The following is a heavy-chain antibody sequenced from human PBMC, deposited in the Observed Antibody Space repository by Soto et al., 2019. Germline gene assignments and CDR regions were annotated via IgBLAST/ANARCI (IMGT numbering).Heavy chain of an antibody. CDR2: ISYDGSNK. CDR1: GFTFSSYA. D-gene: IGHD5-12*01. CDR3: ASARYSGYDFYYYGMDV. V-gene: IGHV3-30-3*01. J-gene: IGHJ6*02. Sequence: QVQLVESGGGVVQPGRSLRLSCAASGFTFSSYAMHWVRQAPGKGLEWVAVISYDGSNKYYADSVKGRFTISRDNSKNTLCLQMNSLRAEDTAVYYCASARYSGYDFYYYGMDVWGQGTTVTVSS.